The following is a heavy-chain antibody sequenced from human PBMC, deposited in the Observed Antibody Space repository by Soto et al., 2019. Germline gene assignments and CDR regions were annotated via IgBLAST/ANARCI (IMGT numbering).Heavy chain of an antibody. V-gene: IGHV3-30-3*01. Sequence: VQLLESGGGLVQPGGSLRLSCAASGFTFSSYAMSWVRQAPGKGLEWVAVISYDGSNKYYADSVKGRFTISRDNSKNTLYLQMNSLRAEDTAVYYCARGSSGSSITSNYWGQGTLVTVSS. D-gene: IGHD1-26*01. CDR2: ISYDGSNK. CDR1: GFTFSSYA. J-gene: IGHJ4*02. CDR3: ARGSSGSSITSNY.